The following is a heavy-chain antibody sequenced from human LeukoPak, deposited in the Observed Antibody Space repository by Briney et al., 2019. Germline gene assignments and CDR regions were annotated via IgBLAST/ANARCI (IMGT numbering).Heavy chain of an antibody. CDR2: ISSSGSTI. CDR3: ASHYYGSGSYRFDY. CDR1: GFTFSNYY. Sequence: GGSLRLSCAASGFTFSNYYMSWIRQAPGKGLEWVSYISSSGSTIYYADSVKGRFTISRDNAKNSLYLQMNSLRAGDTAVYYCASHYYGSGSYRFDYWGQGTLVTVSS. J-gene: IGHJ4*02. D-gene: IGHD3-10*01. V-gene: IGHV3-11*01.